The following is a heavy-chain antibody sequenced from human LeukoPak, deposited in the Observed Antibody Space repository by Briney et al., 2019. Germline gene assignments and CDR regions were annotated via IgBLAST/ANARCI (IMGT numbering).Heavy chain of an antibody. J-gene: IGHJ4*02. Sequence: GGSLRLSCAASGFTFSNYGMSWVRQAPGKGLEWVSAISGSGGTTYYADSVKGRFTISRDNSKNTLYLQMNSLRAEDTAVYYCAKGPLPRITGTAPFDYWGQGTLVTVSP. CDR1: GFTFSNYG. D-gene: IGHD1-7*01. V-gene: IGHV3-23*01. CDR3: AKGPLPRITGTAPFDY. CDR2: ISGSGGTT.